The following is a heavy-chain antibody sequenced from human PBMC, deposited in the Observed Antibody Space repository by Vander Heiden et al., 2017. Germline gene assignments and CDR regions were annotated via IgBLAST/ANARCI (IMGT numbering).Heavy chain of an antibody. D-gene: IGHD3-16*01. CDR1: GFPISDNY. J-gene: IGHJ4*02. CDR2: VYSGGST. CDR3: ARGGSVVISGTMSPYFFDH. Sequence: EVHLVESGGGLIHPGGSLRLSCAASGFPISDNYMNWVRQAPGKGLEWVSLVYSGGSTYYADSVRGRFTISRDHSKNTLYLQMNSLRAEDTAVYYCARGGSVVISGTMSPYFFDHWGQGTLVTVSS. V-gene: IGHV3-53*01.